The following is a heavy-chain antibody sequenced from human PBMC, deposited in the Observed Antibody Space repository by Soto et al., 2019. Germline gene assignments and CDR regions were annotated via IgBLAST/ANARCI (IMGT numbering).Heavy chain of an antibody. J-gene: IGHJ3*02. CDR1: VGSIRSGGHY. CDR3: AKYVAVTGLRQGAFDN. D-gene: IGHD2-21*02. Sequence: QVRLQESGPGLVKPSETLSLICSVSVGSIRSGGHYWSWFRQHPGKGLEWIGNIYYSGSTCYNPSLRSRLTRSIVTSNNQVSMKLTSVPAAETAMYDCAKYVAVTGLRQGAFDNWCQGTKVTVSS. V-gene: IGHV4-31*04. CDR2: IYYSGST.